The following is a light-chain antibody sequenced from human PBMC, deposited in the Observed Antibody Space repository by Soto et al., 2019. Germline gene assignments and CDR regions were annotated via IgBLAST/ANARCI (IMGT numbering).Light chain of an antibody. CDR3: AAWDDSLNGHVV. CDR1: SSNIGSHT. J-gene: IGLJ2*01. Sequence: QSVLTQPPSASGTPGQWVTISCSGSSSNIGSHTVNWYQQLPGTAPKLLIYSDNQRASGVPDRFSGSKSGTSASLAISGLQSEDEADYYCAAWDDSLNGHVVFGGGTKLTVL. V-gene: IGLV1-44*01. CDR2: SDN.